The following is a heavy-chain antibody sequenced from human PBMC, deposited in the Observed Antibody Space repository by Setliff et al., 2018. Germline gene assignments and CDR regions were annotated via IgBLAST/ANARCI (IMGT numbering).Heavy chain of an antibody. CDR3: ARGRQVHRHLVIVPAAAFDF. CDR2: INANGGAN. Sequence: ASVKVSCKASGYTFTDYYIHWIRQAPGQGLEWMGWINANGGANGQSYKFRGRVAVTRDTSISTVFMELNRLTSDDTAVYYCARGRQVHRHLVIVPAAAFDFWGQGARVTVSS. CDR1: GYTFTDYY. J-gene: IGHJ4*02. V-gene: IGHV1-2*07. D-gene: IGHD2-2*01.